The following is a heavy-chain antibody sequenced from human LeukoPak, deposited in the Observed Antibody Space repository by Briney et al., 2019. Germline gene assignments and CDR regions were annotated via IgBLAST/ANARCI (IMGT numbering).Heavy chain of an antibody. Sequence: ASVKVSCKASDYSFTSYAINWVRQAPGQGLEWMGWINPNSGGTNYAQKFQGRVTMTRHTSISTAYMELSRLTSDDTAVYYCARPRTGDPFSWYFDLWGRGTLVTVSS. CDR2: INPNSGGT. CDR3: ARPRTGDPFSWYFDL. J-gene: IGHJ2*01. V-gene: IGHV1-2*02. CDR1: DYSFTSYA. D-gene: IGHD7-27*01.